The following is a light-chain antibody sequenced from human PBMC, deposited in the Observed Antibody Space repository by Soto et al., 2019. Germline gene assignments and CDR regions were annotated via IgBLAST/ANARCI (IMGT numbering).Light chain of an antibody. V-gene: IGKV4-1*01. Sequence: DIVLTQSPDSLAVSLGERATINCKSSQSVFYSSNNKNYLAWYQQKPGQPPKLLIYWASTRESGVPDRFSGSGSGTDFALTISSLQAEDVAVYYCQQYYDTSPYTFGQGTKLEIK. CDR1: QSVFYSSNNKNY. CDR2: WAS. CDR3: QQYYDTSPYT. J-gene: IGKJ2*01.